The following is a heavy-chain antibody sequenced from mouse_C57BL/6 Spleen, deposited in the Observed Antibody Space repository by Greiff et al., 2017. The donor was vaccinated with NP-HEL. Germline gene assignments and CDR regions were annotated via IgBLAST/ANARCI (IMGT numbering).Heavy chain of an antibody. CDR1: GFSLTRYA. V-gene: IGHV2-9-1*01. D-gene: IGHD3-2*02. CDR3: ARTAQATVYYYAMDY. CDR2: IWTGGGT. Sequence: VQLQESGPGLVAPSQSLSITCTVSGFSLTRYAISWVRQPPGKGLEWLGVIWTGGGTNSTSALKSRLSISKDNSKSQVFLKMNSLQTDDTARYYCARTAQATVYYYAMDYWGQGTSVTVSS. J-gene: IGHJ4*01.